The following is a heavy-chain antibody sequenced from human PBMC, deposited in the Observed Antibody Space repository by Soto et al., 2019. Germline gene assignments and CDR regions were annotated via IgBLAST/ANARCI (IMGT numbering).Heavy chain of an antibody. CDR1: GYTFTAYY. CDR2: INPISGGT. J-gene: IGHJ5*02. V-gene: IGHV1-2*02. CDR3: ARKETSRSWFDP. D-gene: IGHD3-16*02. Sequence: ASVKVSCKASGYTFTAYYMHWVRLAPGQGLEWMGWINPISGGTNYAQKSQGRVSMTRDTSIATAYLELSSLTSDDTAIYYCARKETSRSWFDPWGQGTLVTV.